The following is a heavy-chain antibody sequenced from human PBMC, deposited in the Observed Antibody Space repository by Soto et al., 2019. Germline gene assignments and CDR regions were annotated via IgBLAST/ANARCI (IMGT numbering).Heavy chain of an antibody. CDR2: IYYSGSS. J-gene: IGHJ3*02. V-gene: IGHV4-59*08. CDR3: ARFLPRIGGAFDI. CDR1: GGSISSYY. Sequence: QVQLQESGPGLVKPSETLSLTCTVSGGSISSYYWSWIRQPPRTGLEWIGYIYYSGSSNYNPSLKSRVTISVDTSKNQFSLKLSSVTAADTAVYCARFLPRIGGAFDIWGHGTMVTVSS. D-gene: IGHD2-15*01.